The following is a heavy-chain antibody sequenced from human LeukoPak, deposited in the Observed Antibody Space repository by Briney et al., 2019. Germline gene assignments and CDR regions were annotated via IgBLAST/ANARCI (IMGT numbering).Heavy chain of an antibody. CDR1: AGSINSGGYF. D-gene: IGHD2-2*01. V-gene: IGHV4-31*03. CDR2: IWNSGNS. Sequence: KSSETLSLTCTVSAGSINSGGYFWTWVRQHPGEGLEWIGYIWNSGNSYYNPSLSSRVIISADSSKSTFSLKLSSVTAAYTAVYYCARYHCGSTYCPGVDFYGQGTLVTVSS. J-gene: IGHJ4*02. CDR3: ARYHCGSTYCPGVDF.